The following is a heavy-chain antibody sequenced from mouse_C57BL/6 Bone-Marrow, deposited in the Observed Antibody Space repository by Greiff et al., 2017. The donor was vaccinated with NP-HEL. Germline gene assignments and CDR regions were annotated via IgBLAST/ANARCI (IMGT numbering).Heavy chain of an antibody. Sequence: EVQLQESGPALVKPSQTVSLSCTVTGYSITNGNHWWNWLRPVSGSKLEWIGYISSSGSTDSNPSLKSRISITRDTSKNQFFLQMNSVTTEDIATYDCATRPFYDGYYVRYFDGWGKGTTLTVSS. CDR1: GYSITNGNHW. J-gene: IGHJ2*01. CDR3: ATRPFYDGYYVRYFDG. V-gene: IGHV3-4*01. CDR2: ISSSGST. D-gene: IGHD2-3*01.